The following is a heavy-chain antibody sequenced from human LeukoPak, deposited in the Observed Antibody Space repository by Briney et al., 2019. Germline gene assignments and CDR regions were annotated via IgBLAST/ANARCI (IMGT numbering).Heavy chain of an antibody. D-gene: IGHD3-22*01. CDR1: GGSINTYY. CDR2: ISSSGST. CDR3: ARGPYSYDSSGAFDI. J-gene: IGHJ3*02. Sequence: SETLPLTCTVSGGSINTYYWNWIRQPAGKGLEWIGRISSSGSTNYNPSLKSRVTISVDTSKNQFSLKLSSVTAADTAVYFCARGPYSYDSSGAFDIWGQGTMVTVSS. V-gene: IGHV4-4*07.